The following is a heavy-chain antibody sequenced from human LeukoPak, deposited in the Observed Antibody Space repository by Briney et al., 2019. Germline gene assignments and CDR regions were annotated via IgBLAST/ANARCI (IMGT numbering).Heavy chain of an antibody. J-gene: IGHJ1*01. CDR2: IYYSGST. CDR3: ASERTTVVKQVGYFQH. D-gene: IGHD4-23*01. Sequence: SETLSLTCTVSGGSISSSSYYWGWIRQPPGKGLEWIGSIYYSGSTYYNPSLKSRVTISVDTSKNQFSLKLSSVTAADTAVYYCASERTTVVKQVGYFQHWGQGTLVTVSS. CDR1: GGSISSSSYY. V-gene: IGHV4-39*07.